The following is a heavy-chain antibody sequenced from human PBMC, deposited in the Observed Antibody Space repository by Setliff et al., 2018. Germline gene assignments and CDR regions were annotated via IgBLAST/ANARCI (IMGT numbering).Heavy chain of an antibody. V-gene: IGHV4-38-2*02. Sequence: SETLSLTCTVSGYPISRGFYWGWIRQSPGKGLEWIGSVYHSGSSYQNPSLRSRIAVSVDTSKNQFSLRLNSVTAADTAAYFCARAAARAEYSDTSAYLPFDFWGLGTLVTVSS. CDR2: VYHSGSS. CDR1: GYPISRGFY. J-gene: IGHJ4*02. CDR3: ARAAARAEYSDTSAYLPFDF. D-gene: IGHD3-16*01.